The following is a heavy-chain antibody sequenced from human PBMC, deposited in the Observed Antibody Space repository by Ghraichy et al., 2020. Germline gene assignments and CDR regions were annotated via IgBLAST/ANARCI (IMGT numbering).Heavy chain of an antibody. CDR1: GFTFDDYA. CDR3: AKSPHSSSWYFFDY. D-gene: IGHD6-13*01. J-gene: IGHJ4*02. Sequence: GGSLRLSCAASGFTFDDYAMHWVRQAPGKGLEWVSLISWDGGSTYYADSVKGRFTISRDNGKNSLYLQMNSLRAEDTALYYCAKSPHSSSWYFFDYWGQGTLVTVSS. CDR2: ISWDGGST. V-gene: IGHV3-43D*03.